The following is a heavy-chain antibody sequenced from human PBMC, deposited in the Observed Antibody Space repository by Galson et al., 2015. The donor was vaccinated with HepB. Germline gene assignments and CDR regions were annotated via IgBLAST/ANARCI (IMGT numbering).Heavy chain of an antibody. CDR1: GYTFTSYA. D-gene: IGHD3-10*01. V-gene: IGHV1-3*01. CDR3: ARRSYYTGPRGYYYYYMDV. Sequence: SVKVSCKASGYTFTSYAMHWVRQAPGQRLEWMGWINAGNGNTKYSQKFQGRVTITRDTSASTAYMELSSLRSEDTAVYYCARRSYYTGPRGYYYYYMDVWGKGTTVTVSS. J-gene: IGHJ6*03. CDR2: INAGNGNT.